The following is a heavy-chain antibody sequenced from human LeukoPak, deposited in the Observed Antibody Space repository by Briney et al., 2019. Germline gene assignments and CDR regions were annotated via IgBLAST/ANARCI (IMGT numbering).Heavy chain of an antibody. CDR3: ARDTYYYDIRAYLIDY. D-gene: IGHD3-22*01. J-gene: IGHJ4*02. V-gene: IGHV3-11*01. CDR2: ISHSGSTI. CDR1: GFTFSDYY. Sequence: GGSLRLSCAASGFTFSDYYMSWIRQAPGKGLEWVSYISHSGSTIYYAESMKGRFTISRDNAKNSLYLQLNSLRAEDTAVYYCARDTYYYDIRAYLIDYWGQGTLVTVSS.